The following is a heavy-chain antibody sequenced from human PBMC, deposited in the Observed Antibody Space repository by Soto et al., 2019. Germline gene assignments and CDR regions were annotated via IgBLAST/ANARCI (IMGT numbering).Heavy chain of an antibody. V-gene: IGHV3-23*01. J-gene: IGHJ5*02. CDR2: ISGSGGST. D-gene: IGHD3-10*01. Sequence: PGGSLRLSCAASGFTLSSYAMSWVRQAPGKGLEWVSAISGSGGSTYYADSVKGRFTISRDNSKNTLYLQMNSLRAEDTAVYYCAKGSLWFGELTYNWFDPWGQGTLVTV. CDR3: AKGSLWFGELTYNWFDP. CDR1: GFTLSSYA.